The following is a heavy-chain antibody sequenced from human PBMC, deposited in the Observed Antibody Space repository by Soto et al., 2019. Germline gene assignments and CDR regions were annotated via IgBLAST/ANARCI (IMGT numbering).Heavy chain of an antibody. D-gene: IGHD3-10*01. V-gene: IGHV4-4*02. Sequence: PSETLSLTCAVSGGSISSSNWWSWVRQPPGKGMEWIGEIYQSGSTNYNPSLKSRNTISVDKSKKKYSLKLRYVTAADTAVYYCARHYMVRGVMSWFDPWGQG. CDR3: ARHYMVRGVMSWFDP. CDR1: GGSISSSNW. CDR2: IYQSGST. J-gene: IGHJ5*02.